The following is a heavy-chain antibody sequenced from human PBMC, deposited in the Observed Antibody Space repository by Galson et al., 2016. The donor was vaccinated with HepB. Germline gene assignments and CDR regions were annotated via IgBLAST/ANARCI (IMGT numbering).Heavy chain of an antibody. D-gene: IGHD2/OR15-2a*01. V-gene: IGHV4-34*10. CDR2: ITHAGGT. J-gene: IGHJ6*02. CDR1: GGSFTGYY. CDR3: ARYRRSPKVRPSTTKRGGLDV. Sequence: SETLSLTCALYGGSFTGYYWNWIRQSPGRGLEWIGDITHAGGTNYNPSLNSRVAMSIDTVKSQFSLKLSSVTVADTAIYYCARYRRSPKVRPSTTKRGGLDVWGQGTTVTVS.